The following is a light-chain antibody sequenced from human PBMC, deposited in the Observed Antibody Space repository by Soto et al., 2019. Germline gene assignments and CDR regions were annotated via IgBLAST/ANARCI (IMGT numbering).Light chain of an antibody. CDR1: STDVGGYNY. CDR2: EVS. V-gene: IGLV2-8*01. Sequence: QSALTQPPSASGSAGQSVTISCTGTSTDVGGYNYVSWYQQHPGKAPKLMIYEVSKRPSGVPDRFSGSKSGNTASLTVSGLQAEDEADYYCSSYTSSDIWVFGGGTKLTVL. J-gene: IGLJ3*02. CDR3: SSYTSSDIWV.